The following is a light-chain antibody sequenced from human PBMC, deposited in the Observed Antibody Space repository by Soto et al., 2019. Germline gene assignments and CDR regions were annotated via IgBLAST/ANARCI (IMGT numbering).Light chain of an antibody. J-gene: IGKJ3*01. CDR3: HQRSSRPPFT. CDR1: QSVSSY. CDR2: DAS. V-gene: IGKV3-11*01. Sequence: EIVLTQSPATLSLSAGERATLSCRASQSVSSYFAWYQQKPGQAPRLLIYDASNRATGIPARFSGSGSEKYFNLTISRPEPEDFAVSCCHQRSSRPPFTFGRWVTVDI.